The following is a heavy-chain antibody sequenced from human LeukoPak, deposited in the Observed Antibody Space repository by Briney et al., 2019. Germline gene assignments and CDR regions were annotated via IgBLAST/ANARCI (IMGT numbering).Heavy chain of an antibody. J-gene: IGHJ4*02. CDR1: GFTFSTYA. V-gene: IGHV3-23*01. CDR2: ITGGGGGT. CDR3: ARRLLVGTTVRPYFDY. D-gene: IGHD1-26*01. Sequence: AGGSLRLSCAASGFTFSTYAISWVRQAPGEGLVWVSTITGGGGGTYYADSVKGRFTISRDNSKHTVYLEMNSLRAEDTAVYYCARRLLVGTTVRPYFDYWGQGTLVTVSS.